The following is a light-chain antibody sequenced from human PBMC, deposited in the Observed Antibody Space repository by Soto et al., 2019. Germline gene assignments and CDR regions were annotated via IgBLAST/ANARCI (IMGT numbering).Light chain of an antibody. CDR2: DAS. Sequence: IVLTQSPATLSLSPGERATLSCRASQSVISISLSFYQQNPVQAPRLLIYDASNRATGIPAKFSGSGSGADFTLTINSRQSEDDAVYYYQQHISRPPGTFGPGTKVDTK. J-gene: IGKJ3*01. CDR3: QQHISRPPGT. V-gene: IGKV3-11*01. CDR1: QSVISIS.